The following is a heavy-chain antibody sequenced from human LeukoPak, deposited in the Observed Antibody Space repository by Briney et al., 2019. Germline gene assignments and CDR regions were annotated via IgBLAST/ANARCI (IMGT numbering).Heavy chain of an antibody. CDR3: ARISPQWELDAFDI. Sequence: PSETLSLTCSVSGYSISSGSYWGWIRQPPGKGLEWIGSIYHSGSTYYNPSLKSRVTISVDTSKNQFSLKLNSVTAAGTAVYYCARISPQWELDAFDIWGQGTMVTVSS. CDR2: IYHSGST. J-gene: IGHJ3*02. CDR1: GYSISSGSY. D-gene: IGHD1-26*01. V-gene: IGHV4-38-2*01.